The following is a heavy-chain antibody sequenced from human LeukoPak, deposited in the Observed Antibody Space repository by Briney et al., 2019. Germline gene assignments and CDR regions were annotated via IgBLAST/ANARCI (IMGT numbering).Heavy chain of an antibody. CDR2: IYTNGST. Sequence: SETLSLTCTVSGGSISSYYWSWLRQPAGKRLERIGRIYTNGSTNYNPSLKSRVTMSVDTSKNQFSLKLSSVTAADTAVYYCARVGYGDYEGDHYFDYWGQGTPVTVSS. CDR1: GGSISSYY. J-gene: IGHJ4*02. CDR3: ARVGYGDYEGDHYFDY. D-gene: IGHD4-17*01. V-gene: IGHV4-4*07.